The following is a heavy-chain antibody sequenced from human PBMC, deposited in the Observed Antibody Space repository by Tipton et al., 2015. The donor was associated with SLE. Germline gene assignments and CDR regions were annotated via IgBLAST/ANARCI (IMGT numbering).Heavy chain of an antibody. D-gene: IGHD6-13*01. Sequence: SLRLSCAASGFTFSSYAMSWVRQAPGKGLEWVAVISYDGSNKYYADSVKGRFTISRDNSKNTLYLQMNSLRAEDMAVYYCAISLYSSPDYWGQGTLVTVSS. CDR3: AISLYSSPDY. CDR1: GFTFSSYA. V-gene: IGHV3-30*04. J-gene: IGHJ4*02. CDR2: ISYDGSNK.